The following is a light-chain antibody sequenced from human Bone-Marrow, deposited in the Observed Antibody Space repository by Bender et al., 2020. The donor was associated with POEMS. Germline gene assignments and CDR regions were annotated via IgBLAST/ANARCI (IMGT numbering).Light chain of an antibody. CDR2: EVS. V-gene: IGLV2-8*01. Sequence: QSALTQPASVSGSPGQSITISCTGTSSDVGAYNYVSWYQQHPGKAPKFIIYEVSKRPSGVPDRFSGSKSGNTASLTVSGLQAEDEADYYCSSYAGSTTYVFGTGTKVTVL. CDR1: SSDVGAYNY. CDR3: SSYAGSTTYV. J-gene: IGLJ1*01.